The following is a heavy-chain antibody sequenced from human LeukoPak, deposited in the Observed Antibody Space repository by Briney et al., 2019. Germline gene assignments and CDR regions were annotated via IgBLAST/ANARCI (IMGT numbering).Heavy chain of an antibody. CDR2: IKQDGSEK. CDR1: GFTFSTYS. J-gene: IGHJ4*02. CDR3: ARDLSLDS. V-gene: IGHV3-7*01. Sequence: GGSLRLSCAASGFTFSTYSMNWVRQAPGKGLEWVANIKQDGSEKYYLDSVKGRFTISRDSAKNSLYLQLNSLRAEDTAVYYCARDLSLDSWGQGTLVTVSS.